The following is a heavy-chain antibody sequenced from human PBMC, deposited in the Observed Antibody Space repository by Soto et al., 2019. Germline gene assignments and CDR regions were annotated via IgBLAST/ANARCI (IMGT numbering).Heavy chain of an antibody. CDR1: GDSISSYY. CDR2: MYYTGKT. D-gene: IGHD1-26*01. J-gene: IGHJ4*02. V-gene: IGHV4-59*01. CDR3: AKTRVGPTFSGFDY. Sequence: SETLSLTCSVSGDSISSYYWNWIRQPPGKGLEWVGYMYYTGKTNYNPSLKSRVTISVDTSKNQFSLKVNSVTVADTAIYYCAKTRVGPTFSGFDYWGQGALVTVSS.